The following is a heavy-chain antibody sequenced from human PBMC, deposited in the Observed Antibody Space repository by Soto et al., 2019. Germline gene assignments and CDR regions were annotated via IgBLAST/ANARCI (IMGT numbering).Heavy chain of an antibody. D-gene: IGHD5-12*01. CDR3: AKSRGDSWYLYYYDY. CDR1: GLTFRAFS. CDR2: ISGSGGRT. V-gene: IGHV3-23*01. J-gene: IGHJ4*02. Sequence: EVQLLESGGGLVQPGGSLRLSCAASGLTFRAFSMSWVRQPPGKGLEWVSGISGSGGRTYYADSVKGRFTISRDSSSNTLYLQMSSLRAEDTAVYYCAKSRGDSWYLYYYDYWGQGTLVTVSS.